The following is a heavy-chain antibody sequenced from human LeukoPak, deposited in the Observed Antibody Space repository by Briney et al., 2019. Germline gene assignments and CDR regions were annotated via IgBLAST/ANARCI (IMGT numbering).Heavy chain of an antibody. D-gene: IGHD3-22*01. J-gene: IGHJ4*01. CDR1: GFTYSYHW. CDR3: ARGPGSSGGAYVGDY. V-gene: IGHV3-74*01. CDR2: IDGGGSST. Sequence: GGSLRLSCGASGFTYSYHWMHWVRQVPGKGLVWVSRIDGGGSSTSYADSVKGRFSISRDNAKSTLYLQMSSLRAEDTAVYYCARGPGSSGGAYVGDYWGPGTLVTVSA.